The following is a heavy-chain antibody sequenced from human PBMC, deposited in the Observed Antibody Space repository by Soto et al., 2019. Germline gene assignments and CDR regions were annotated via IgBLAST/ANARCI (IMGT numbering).Heavy chain of an antibody. CDR3: ARSGQTGEHYWYFDL. CDR1: EFTVSSNY. D-gene: IGHD7-27*01. CDR2: LYSGGST. Sequence: ESGGGLIQPGGSLRLSCAASEFTVSSNYMTWVRQAPGKGLEWVSLLYSGGSTYYADSVKGRFTISRDNSKNTLYLQMNSLRAEDTAVYYCARSGQTGEHYWYFDLWGRGTLVTVSS. V-gene: IGHV3-53*01. J-gene: IGHJ2*01.